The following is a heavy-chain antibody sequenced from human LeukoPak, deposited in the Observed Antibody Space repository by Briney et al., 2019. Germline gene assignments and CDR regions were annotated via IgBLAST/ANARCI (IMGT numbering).Heavy chain of an antibody. CDR3: ARDRGSAWDFDY. CDR1: GFTFRSSW. D-gene: IGHD3-16*01. CDR2: IKQAGSEK. Sequence: PGGSLRLSCAASGFTFRSSWMAWVRQAPGKGLGRVYSIKQAGSEKYYVDSVQGRFTISRDNAKNSLYLQMNSLRAEDTAVYYCARDRGSAWDFDYWGQGTLVTVSS. V-gene: IGHV3-7*05. J-gene: IGHJ4*02.